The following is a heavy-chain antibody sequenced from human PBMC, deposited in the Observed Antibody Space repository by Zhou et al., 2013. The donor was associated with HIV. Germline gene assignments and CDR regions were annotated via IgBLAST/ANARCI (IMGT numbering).Heavy chain of an antibody. CDR3: ARHYSSSWYARWFDP. CDR2: IYHSGGT. Sequence: QVQLQESGPGLVKPSETLSLTCTVSGGSVSSHYWSWIRQPPGKGLEWLGYIYHSGGTNYNPSLKSRVTISVDTSTNQVSLKLSSVTVADTAVYYCARHYSSSWYARWFDPWGQGXWSPSPQ. J-gene: IGHJ5*02. V-gene: IGHV4-59*02. D-gene: IGHD6-13*01. CDR1: GGSVSSHY.